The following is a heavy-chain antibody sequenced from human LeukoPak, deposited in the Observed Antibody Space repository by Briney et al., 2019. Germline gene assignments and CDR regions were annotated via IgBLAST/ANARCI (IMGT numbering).Heavy chain of an antibody. CDR3: AKLSSEAATDY. CDR1: GFTFSSYP. Sequence: GVSLRLSCAASGFTFSSYPMIWLRQVPGKGLEWVSTLDATGAYTDYADSVRGRFTISRDNSKNTVRLQMNSLRAEDTAVYSCAKLSSEAATDYWGQGTLVTVSS. V-gene: IGHV3-23*01. CDR2: LDATGAYT. D-gene: IGHD2-15*01. J-gene: IGHJ4*02.